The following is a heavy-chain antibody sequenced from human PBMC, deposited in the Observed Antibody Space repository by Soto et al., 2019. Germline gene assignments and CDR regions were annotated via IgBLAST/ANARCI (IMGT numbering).Heavy chain of an antibody. V-gene: IGHV1-46*01. CDR3: AGLYHYDSSGYYDY. CDR1: GYTFTTYY. Sequence: ASVKVSCKASGYTFTTYYMHWVRQAPGQGLEWMGIINPSGGRTTYAQKFQGRVTMTRDTSTSTFHMELSSLTSEDTAVYYCAGLYHYDSSGYYDYWGQGTLVTV. CDR2: INPSGGRT. J-gene: IGHJ4*02. D-gene: IGHD3-22*01.